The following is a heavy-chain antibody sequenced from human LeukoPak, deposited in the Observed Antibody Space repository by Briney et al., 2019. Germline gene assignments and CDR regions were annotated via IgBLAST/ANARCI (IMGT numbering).Heavy chain of an antibody. J-gene: IGHJ3*02. CDR3: AREGMDSSNEDAFDI. CDR1: GFTFDDYG. CDR2: INWNGGST. Sequence: PGGSLRLSCAASGFTFDDYGMSWVRQAPGKGLEWVSGINWNGGSTGYADSVKGRFTISRDNAKNSLYLQMNSLRAEDTAVYYCAREGMDSSNEDAFDIWGQGTMVTVSS. V-gene: IGHV3-20*04. D-gene: IGHD6-13*01.